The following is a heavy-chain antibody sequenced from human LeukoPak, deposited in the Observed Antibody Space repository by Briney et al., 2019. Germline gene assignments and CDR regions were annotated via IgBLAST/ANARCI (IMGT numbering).Heavy chain of an antibody. CDR1: GGSISSGDYY. D-gene: IGHD6-19*01. J-gene: IGHJ4*02. Sequence: SETPSLTCTVSGGSISSGDYYWSWIRQPPGKGLEWIGYIYYSGSTYYNPSLKSRVTISVDTSKNQFSLKLSSVTAADTAVYYCAREVEYSSGWYKTVYFDYWGQGTLVTVSS. CDR3: AREVEYSSGWYKTVYFDY. CDR2: IYYSGST. V-gene: IGHV4-30-4*01.